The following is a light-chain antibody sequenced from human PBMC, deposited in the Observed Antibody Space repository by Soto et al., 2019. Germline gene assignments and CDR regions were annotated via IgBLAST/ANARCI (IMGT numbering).Light chain of an antibody. Sequence: IVLTQSPATLSVSPGERVTLSCRASQSVSSLLAWYQQKPRQAPTLLMYDTSTRATGIPARFSGSGSGTDFTLTISSLEPEDFAVYYCQQRSNWPLTFGGGTKVDI. CDR3: QQRSNWPLT. CDR1: QSVSSL. V-gene: IGKV3-11*01. J-gene: IGKJ4*01. CDR2: DTS.